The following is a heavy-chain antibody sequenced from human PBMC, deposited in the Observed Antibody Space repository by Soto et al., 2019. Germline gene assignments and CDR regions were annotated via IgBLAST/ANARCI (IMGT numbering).Heavy chain of an antibody. Sequence: GGSLRLSCAASGFTFSGYGMHWVRQAPGKGLEWVAVISNDGSNKYYGDSVKGRFTISRDNSKNTLYLQMNSLRAEDTAVYYCAGYDSSGYYAPRVYWGQGTLVTVSS. CDR2: ISNDGSNK. V-gene: IGHV3-30*03. CDR3: AGYDSSGYYAPRVY. J-gene: IGHJ4*02. D-gene: IGHD3-22*01. CDR1: GFTFSGYG.